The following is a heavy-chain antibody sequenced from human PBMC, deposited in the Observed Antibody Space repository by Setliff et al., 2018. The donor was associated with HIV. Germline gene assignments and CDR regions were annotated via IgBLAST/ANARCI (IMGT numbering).Heavy chain of an antibody. CDR3: ARDSDIVATTPGY. V-gene: IGHV1-3*01. D-gene: IGHD5-12*01. J-gene: IGHJ4*02. Sequence: ASVKVSCKASGYTFTSYAMHWVRQAPGQGLEWMGWINAGNGNTKYSQKFQGRVTMTTNTSTGTAYMELRSLRSDDTAVYYCARDSDIVATTPGYWGQGTLVTV. CDR2: INAGNGNT. CDR1: GYTFTSYA.